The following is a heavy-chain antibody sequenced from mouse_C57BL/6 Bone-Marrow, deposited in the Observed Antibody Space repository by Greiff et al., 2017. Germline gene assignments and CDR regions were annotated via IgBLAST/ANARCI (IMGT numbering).Heavy chain of an antibody. Sequence: QVQLQQSGAELARPGASVKLSCKASGYTFTSYGISWVKQRTGQGLEWIGEIYPRSGNTYYNEKFKGKATLTADKSSSTAYMELRSLTSEDSAVYFCARVGLYPYYFDYWGQGTTLTVSS. CDR3: ARVGLYPYYFDY. CDR1: GYTFTSYG. J-gene: IGHJ2*01. D-gene: IGHD2-12*01. CDR2: IYPRSGNT. V-gene: IGHV1-81*01.